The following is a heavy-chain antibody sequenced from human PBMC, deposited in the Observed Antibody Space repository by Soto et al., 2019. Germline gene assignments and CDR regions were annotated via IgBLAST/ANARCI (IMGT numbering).Heavy chain of an antibody. Sequence: ASVKVSCKASGYTFTSYDINWARQATGQGLEWMGWMNPNSGNTGYAQKFQGRVTMTRNTSISTAYMELSSLRSEDTAVYYCARGQDNWNYGFFWLDPWGQGTLVTVSS. J-gene: IGHJ5*02. CDR3: ARGQDNWNYGFFWLDP. D-gene: IGHD1-7*01. V-gene: IGHV1-8*01. CDR2: MNPNSGNT. CDR1: GYTFTSYD.